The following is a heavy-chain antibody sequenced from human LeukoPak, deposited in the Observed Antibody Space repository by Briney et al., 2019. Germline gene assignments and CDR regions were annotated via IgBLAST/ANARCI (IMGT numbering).Heavy chain of an antibody. J-gene: IGHJ4*02. CDR3: AKVPPLDSSGYYLGY. D-gene: IGHD3-22*01. CDR1: GFTFSSYG. Sequence: GGSLRLSCAASGFTFSSYGMHWVRQAPGEGLEWVAFIRYDGSNKYYADSVKGRFTTSRDNSKNTLYLQMNSLRAEDTAVYYCAKVPPLDSSGYYLGYWGQGTLVTVSS. V-gene: IGHV3-30*02. CDR2: IRYDGSNK.